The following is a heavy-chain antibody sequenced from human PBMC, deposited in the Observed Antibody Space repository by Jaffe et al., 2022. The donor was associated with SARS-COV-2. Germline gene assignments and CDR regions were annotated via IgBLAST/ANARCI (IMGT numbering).Heavy chain of an antibody. J-gene: IGHJ3*02. CDR3: VNHGSGSYYLDAFDI. V-gene: IGHV3-64D*09. CDR1: GFTFSSYA. D-gene: IGHD3-10*01. CDR2: ISSNGGST. Sequence: EVQLVESGGGLVQPGGSLRLSCSASGFTFSSYAMHWVRQAPGKGLEYVSAISSNGGSTYYADSVKGRFTISRDNSKNTLYLQMSSLRAEDTAVYYCVNHGSGSYYLDAFDIWGQGTMVTVSS.